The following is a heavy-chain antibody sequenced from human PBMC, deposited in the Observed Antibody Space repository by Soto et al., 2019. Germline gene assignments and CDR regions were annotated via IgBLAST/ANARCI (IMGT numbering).Heavy chain of an antibody. CDR1: GGSISSYY. D-gene: IGHD3-9*01. CDR3: ARSDIWYFDWLPPFDY. J-gene: IGHJ4*02. CDR2: IYYSGST. Sequence: PSETLSLTCTVSGGSISSYYWSWIRQPPGKGLEWIGYIYYSGSTNYNPSLKSRVTISVDTSKNQFSLKLSSVTAADTAVYYCARSDIWYFDWLPPFDYWGQGTLVTSPQ. V-gene: IGHV4-59*08.